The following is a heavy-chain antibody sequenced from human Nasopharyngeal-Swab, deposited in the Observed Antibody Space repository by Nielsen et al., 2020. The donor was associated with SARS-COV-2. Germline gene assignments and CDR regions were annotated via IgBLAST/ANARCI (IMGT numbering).Heavy chain of an antibody. V-gene: IGHV4-34*01. CDR1: GGSFSGYY. CDR2: INHSGST. J-gene: IGHJ3*02. D-gene: IGHD2-2*02. Sequence: SETLSLTCAVYGGSFSGYYWSWIRRPPGKGLEWIGEINHSGSTNYNPSLKSRVTISVDTSKNQFSLKLSSVTAADTAVYYCARGLYSFDIWGQGTMVTVSS. CDR3: ARGLYSFDI.